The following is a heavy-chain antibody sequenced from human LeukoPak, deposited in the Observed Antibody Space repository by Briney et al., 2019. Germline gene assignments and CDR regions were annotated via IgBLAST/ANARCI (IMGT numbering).Heavy chain of an antibody. D-gene: IGHD3-3*01. Sequence: ASVKLSCKASGYTFTGYYMHWVRQAPGQGLEWMGWINPNSGGTNYAQTFQGRVTMTRDTSISTAYMERSRLRSDHPAVYYCARASYDFWSGYSHLDYWGQGTLVTVSS. CDR3: ARASYDFWSGYSHLDY. J-gene: IGHJ4*02. V-gene: IGHV1-2*02. CDR2: INPNSGGT. CDR1: GYTFTGYY.